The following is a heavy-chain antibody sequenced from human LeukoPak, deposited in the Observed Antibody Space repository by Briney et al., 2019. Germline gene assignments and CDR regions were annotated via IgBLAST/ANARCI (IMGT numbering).Heavy chain of an antibody. V-gene: IGHV3-48*03. CDR2: ISSSGSTI. D-gene: IGHD5-12*01. J-gene: IGHJ4*01. CDR3: ARNRLIVAPTKFDY. Sequence: GGSPRLSCAASGFTFSSYEMNWVRQAPGKGLEWVSYISSSGSTIYYADPVKGRFTISRDNAKNSLYLQMNSLRAEDTAVYYLARNRLIVAPTKFDYWGQGSLVTVSS. CDR1: GFTFSSYE.